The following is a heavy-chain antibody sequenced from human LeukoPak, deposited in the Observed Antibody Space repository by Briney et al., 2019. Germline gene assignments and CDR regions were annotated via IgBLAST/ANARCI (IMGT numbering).Heavy chain of an antibody. J-gene: IGHJ3*02. V-gene: IGHV3-7*01. CDR3: AAIAAAGTDAFDI. CDR1: GFTFSSYW. Sequence: GGSLRLSCAASGFTFSSYWMSWVRQAPGKGLEWVANIKQDGSEKYYVDSVKGRFTISRDNAKNSLYLQMNSLRAEDTAVYYCAAIAAAGTDAFDIWGQGTMVTVSS. CDR2: IKQDGSEK. D-gene: IGHD6-13*01.